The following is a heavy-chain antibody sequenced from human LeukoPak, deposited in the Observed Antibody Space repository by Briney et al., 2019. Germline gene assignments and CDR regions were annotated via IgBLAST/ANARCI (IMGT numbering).Heavy chain of an antibody. CDR2: IYHSGST. J-gene: IGHJ5*02. CDR3: ARDSYLSSGWYNWFDP. D-gene: IGHD6-19*01. CDR1: GYSISSGYY. V-gene: IGHV4-38-2*02. Sequence: PSETLSLTCTVSGYSISSGYYWGWIRQPPGKGLEWIGSIYHSGSTYYNPSLKSRVTISVDTSKNQFSLQLNSVTPEDTAVYYCARDSYLSSGWYNWFDPWGQGTLVTVSS.